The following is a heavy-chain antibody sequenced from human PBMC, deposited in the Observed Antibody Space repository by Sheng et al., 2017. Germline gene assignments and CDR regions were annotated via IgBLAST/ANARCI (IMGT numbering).Heavy chain of an antibody. J-gene: IGHJ4*02. CDR2: ISGSGGST. D-gene: IGHD3-3*01. V-gene: IGHV3-23*04. CDR3: AKGTRVRVEWLLPYFDY. Sequence: EVQLVESGGGLVQPGGTLRLSCAASGFTFSSYGMSWVRQAPGKGLEWVSAISGSGGSTYYADSVKGRFTISRDNSKNTLYLQMNSLRAEDTAVYYCAKGTRVRVEWLLPYFDYWGQGTLVTVSS. CDR1: GFTFSSYG.